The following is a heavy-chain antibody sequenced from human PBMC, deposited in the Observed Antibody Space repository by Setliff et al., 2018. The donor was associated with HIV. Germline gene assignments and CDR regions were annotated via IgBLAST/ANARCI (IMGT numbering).Heavy chain of an antibody. J-gene: IGHJ4*02. Sequence: SETLSLTCAVYGESLSAYYWTWIRQPPGKGLEWIGEISHGGSANYNPSLKSRVTISVDTSKNQFSLRLSSVTAADTAVYYCARGEYYFDYWGQGTLVTVSS. CDR3: ARGEYYFDY. CDR1: GESLSAYY. V-gene: IGHV4-34*01. CDR2: ISHGGSA.